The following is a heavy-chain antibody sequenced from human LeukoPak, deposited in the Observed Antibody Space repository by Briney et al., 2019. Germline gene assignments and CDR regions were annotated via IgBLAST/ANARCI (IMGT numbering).Heavy chain of an antibody. J-gene: IGHJ5*02. Sequence: PGGSLRLSCAASGFTFSSYSMSWVRQAPGKGLEWVSAISASGGTSYYADSVKGRFTISRDNAKNSLYLQMNSLRAEDTAMYYCASSGWYSTPNWFDPWGQGTLVIVSS. CDR2: ISASGGTS. V-gene: IGHV3-23*01. CDR3: ASSGWYSTPNWFDP. CDR1: GFTFSSYS. D-gene: IGHD6-19*01.